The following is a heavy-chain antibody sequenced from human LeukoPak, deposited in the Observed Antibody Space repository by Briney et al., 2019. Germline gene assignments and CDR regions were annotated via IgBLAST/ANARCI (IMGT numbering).Heavy chain of an antibody. CDR2: IYTSGST. CDR3: ARWYSSSTSCYGDY. Sequence: SETLSLTCTVSGGSISSYYWSWIRQPAGKGLEWIGRIYTSGSTNYNPSLKSRVTMSVDTSKNQFSLKLSSVTAADTAVYYCARWYSSSTSCYGDYWGQGTLVTVSS. D-gene: IGHD2-2*01. V-gene: IGHV4-4*07. J-gene: IGHJ4*02. CDR1: GGSISSYY.